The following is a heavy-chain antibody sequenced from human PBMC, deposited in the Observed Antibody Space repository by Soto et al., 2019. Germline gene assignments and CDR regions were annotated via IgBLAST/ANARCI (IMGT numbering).Heavy chain of an antibody. CDR1: GGYISSHC. V-gene: IGHV4-59*08. CDR3: ARLEGLATISYYFDF. D-gene: IGHD3-9*01. CDR2: IYYSGST. Sequence: SVPLSVTCTVSGGYISSHCGSWIRKPPGKGLEWIGYIYYSGSTNYNPSLKSRVTISVDTSKNQFSLKLSSVTAADTAVYYCARLEGLATISYYFDFWGPGALVTVSS. J-gene: IGHJ4*02.